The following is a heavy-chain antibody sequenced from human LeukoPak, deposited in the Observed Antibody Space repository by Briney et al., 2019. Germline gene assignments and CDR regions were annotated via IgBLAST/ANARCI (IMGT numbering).Heavy chain of an antibody. CDR3: ARGRVDYDILTGYYSY. V-gene: IGHV1-2*02. Sequence: ASVKVSCKASGYTFTGYYMHWVRQAPGQGLEWMGWINPNSGGTNYAQKFQGRVTMTRDTSISTAYMELSRLRSDDTAVYYCARGRVDYDILTGYYSYWGQGTLVTVSS. CDR2: INPNSGGT. J-gene: IGHJ4*02. CDR1: GYTFTGYY. D-gene: IGHD3-9*01.